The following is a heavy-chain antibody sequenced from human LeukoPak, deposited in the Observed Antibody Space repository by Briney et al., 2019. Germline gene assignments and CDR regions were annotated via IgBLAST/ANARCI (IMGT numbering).Heavy chain of an antibody. J-gene: IGHJ6*03. V-gene: IGHV4-4*09. Sequence: SETLSPTCTVSGGSISSYYWSWIRQPPGKGLEWIGYIYTSGSTNYNPSLKSRVTISVDTSKNQFSLKLSSVTAADTAVYYCARRTSTVVAGTYYYYYMDVWGKGTTVTVSS. CDR3: ARRTSTVVAGTYYYYYMDV. CDR2: IYTSGST. D-gene: IGHD6-19*01. CDR1: GGSISSYY.